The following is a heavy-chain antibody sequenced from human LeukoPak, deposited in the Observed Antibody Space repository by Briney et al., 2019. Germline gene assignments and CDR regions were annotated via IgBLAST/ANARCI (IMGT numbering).Heavy chain of an antibody. V-gene: IGHV4-31*03. CDR3: VVYQLLWFYFDY. CDR2: IYYSGST. Sequence: PSQTLSLTCTVSGGSISSGGYYWSWIRQHPGKGLEWIGYIYYSGSTYYNPSLKSRVTISVDTSKNQFSLKLSSVTAADTAVYYCVVYQLLWFYFDYWGQGTLVTVSS. CDR1: GGSISSGGYY. J-gene: IGHJ4*02. D-gene: IGHD2-2*01.